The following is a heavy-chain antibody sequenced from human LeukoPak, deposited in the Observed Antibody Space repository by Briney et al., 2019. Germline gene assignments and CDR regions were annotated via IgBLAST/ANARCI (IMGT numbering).Heavy chain of an antibody. Sequence: SETLSLTCSLYGVSFNGYYWSWVRQSPGKGLEWIGETNHHGSASYNPSLRGRVTMSVDTSRNQFSLKLMSVTAADTAIYYCARQSGYVSTWDCWGQGTLVTVSS. J-gene: IGHJ4*02. D-gene: IGHD6-13*01. CDR3: ARQSGYVSTWDC. CDR2: TNHHGSA. CDR1: GVSFNGYY. V-gene: IGHV4-34*01.